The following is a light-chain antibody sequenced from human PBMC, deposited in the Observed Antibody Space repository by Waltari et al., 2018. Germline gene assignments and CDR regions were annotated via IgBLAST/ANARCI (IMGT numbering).Light chain of an antibody. J-gene: IGLJ1*01. V-gene: IGLV2-14*01. CDR1: SSDVGAYNY. Sequence: QSALTQPASVSGSPGQSITISCTGTSSDVGAYNYVSWYQQHPGKAPKLLIYEVSNRPSGVSNRFSGSKSCNTASLTISGLQAEDEADYYCSSYTSSSNYVFGTGTKVSVL. CDR2: EVS. CDR3: SSYTSSSNYV.